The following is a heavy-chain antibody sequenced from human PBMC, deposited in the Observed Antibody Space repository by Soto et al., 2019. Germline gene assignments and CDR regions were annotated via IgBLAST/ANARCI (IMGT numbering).Heavy chain of an antibody. V-gene: IGHV1-18*01. CDR3: ARVVPGAEAWFGP. D-gene: IGHD2-2*01. CDR2: ISLYRDGT. J-gene: IGHJ5*02. CDR1: GYTFSNYG. Sequence: ASVKVSCKTSGYTFSNYGITWVRQSPGQPLEWLGWISLYRDGTNYAQKFQGRASMTTHTSTTTAYMELRSLRSDDTAVYYCARVVPGAEAWFGPWGQGTRVTVSS.